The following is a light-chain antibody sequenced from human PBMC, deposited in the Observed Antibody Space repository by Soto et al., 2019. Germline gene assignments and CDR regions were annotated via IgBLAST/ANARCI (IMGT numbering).Light chain of an antibody. CDR3: CSNAGSHYYV. CDR1: SSDVGGYNY. Sequence: QSALTQPPSASGSPGQSVTISCTGTSSDVGGYNYVSWYQQHPGKAPKLLIYGVTKRPSGVPDRFSGSKSGNTASLTVSGLQADDEAEYYCCSNAGSHYYVFGTGTKVTVL. V-gene: IGLV2-8*01. CDR2: GVT. J-gene: IGLJ1*01.